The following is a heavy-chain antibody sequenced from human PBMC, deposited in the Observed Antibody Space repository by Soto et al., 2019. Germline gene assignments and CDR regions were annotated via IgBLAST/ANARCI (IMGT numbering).Heavy chain of an antibody. D-gene: IGHD2-15*01. CDR1: GGSISSSSYY. J-gene: IGHJ4*02. V-gene: IGHV4-39*01. CDR2: MYYSGST. Sequence: QLQLQGSGPGLVKPSETLSLTCTVSGGSISSSSYYWGWFRQPPGKGLEWIGSMYYSGSTYYNPSLNSRFTISSDTSKTQFSLTLSSVTAADTAVYYCAKHTPAISISDHWGQGTLVTVSS. CDR3: AKHTPAISISDH.